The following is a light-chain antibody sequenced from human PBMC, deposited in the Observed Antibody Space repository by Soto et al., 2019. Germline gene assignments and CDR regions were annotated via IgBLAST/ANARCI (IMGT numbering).Light chain of an antibody. V-gene: IGKV3-20*01. CDR3: QQYGSSPPWT. J-gene: IGKJ1*01. CDR2: GAS. Sequence: ELVLTQSPGTLSLSPGERATLSCRASQSVSSSYLAWYQQKPGQAPRLLIYGASSRATGIPDRFSGSGSGTDFTLNISKLELEDFAVYYCQQYGSSPPWTFGQGTKVDIK. CDR1: QSVSSSY.